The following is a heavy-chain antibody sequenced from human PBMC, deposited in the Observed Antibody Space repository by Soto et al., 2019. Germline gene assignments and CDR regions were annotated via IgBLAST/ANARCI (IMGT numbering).Heavy chain of an antibody. Sequence: GGSLRLSCAASGFTFSSYGMHWVRQAPGKGLEWVAVIWYDGSNKYYADSVKGRFTISRDNSKNTLYLQMNSLRAEDTAVYYCARDLRGAAAARGYYYYGMDVWGQGTTVTVSS. D-gene: IGHD6-13*01. CDR2: IWYDGSNK. V-gene: IGHV3-33*01. J-gene: IGHJ6*02. CDR3: ARDLRGAAAARGYYYYGMDV. CDR1: GFTFSSYG.